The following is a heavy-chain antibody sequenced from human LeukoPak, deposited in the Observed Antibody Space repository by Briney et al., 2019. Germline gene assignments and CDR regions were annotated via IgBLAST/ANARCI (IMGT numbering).Heavy chain of an antibody. V-gene: IGHV4-59*01. D-gene: IGHD1-1*01. CDR3: ARVGEEGTIDY. Sequence: SETLSLTCTVSGGSISSYYWSWIRQPPGKGLEWIGYIYYSGSTNYNPSLKSRVTISVDTSKNQFSLKLSFVTAADTAVYYCARVGEEGTIDYWGQGTLVTVSS. CDR2: IYYSGST. CDR1: GGSISSYY. J-gene: IGHJ4*02.